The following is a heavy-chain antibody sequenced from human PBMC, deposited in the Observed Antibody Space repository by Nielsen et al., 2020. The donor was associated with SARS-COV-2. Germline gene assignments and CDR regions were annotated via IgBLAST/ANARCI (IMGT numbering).Heavy chain of an antibody. CDR3: ATSWYHYPTSGWTPHVVH. V-gene: IGHV1-46*02. Sequence: ASVTVSCKASGYTFNKDFVHWVRQAPGQGLEWTGRINPSDGRTTSAEKFQGRVTMTRDTSSSTVYMELSSLRSDDTAVYYCATSWYHYPTSGWTPHVVHWGQGTLVTVSS. D-gene: IGHD3-10*01. CDR2: INPSDGRT. CDR1: GYTFNKDF. J-gene: IGHJ4*02.